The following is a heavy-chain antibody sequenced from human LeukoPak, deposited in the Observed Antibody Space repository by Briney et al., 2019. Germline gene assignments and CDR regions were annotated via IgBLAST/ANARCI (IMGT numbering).Heavy chain of an antibody. CDR1: GFTFSSYG. V-gene: IGHV3-30*02. Sequence: GGSLRPSCAASGFTFSSYGMHWVRQAPGKGLEWVAFIRYDGSNKYYADSVKGRFAISRDNSKNTLYLQMDSLRAEDTAVYYCAKAMAYVWGSYRHERYYFDYWGQGTLVTVSS. CDR3: AKAMAYVWGSYRHERYYFDY. CDR2: IRYDGSNK. D-gene: IGHD3-16*02. J-gene: IGHJ4*02.